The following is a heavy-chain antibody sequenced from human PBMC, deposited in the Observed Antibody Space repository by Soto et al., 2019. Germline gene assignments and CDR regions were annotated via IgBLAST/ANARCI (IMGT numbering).Heavy chain of an antibody. Sequence: EVQLLESGGGLVQPGGSLRLSCTASQFSLSGSVIYWVRQAPGKGLEWVSAISESGAYTNYADSVRGRFTISIDNSKNTVYLEMNRLRGDDTARYFCAKLAVRLSYSGIGFWGQGTTVTVSS. CDR2: ISESGAYT. J-gene: IGHJ6*02. CDR3: AKLAVRLSYSGIGF. D-gene: IGHD6-6*01. V-gene: IGHV3-23*01. CDR1: QFSLSGSV.